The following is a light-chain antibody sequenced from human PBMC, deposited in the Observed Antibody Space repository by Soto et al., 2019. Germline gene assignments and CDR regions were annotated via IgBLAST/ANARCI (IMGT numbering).Light chain of an antibody. J-gene: IGLJ1*01. CDR2: NDS. CDR1: NIGTKS. Sequence: YELTQPPSVSVAPGKTARITCGENNIGTKSVHWYQQKPGQAPVLVIYNDSDRPSGIPERFSGSNSGNTATLTISRVEAGDEADYYCQVWDTSSDHPGVFGTGTKVTVL. CDR3: QVWDTSSDHPGV. V-gene: IGLV3-21*04.